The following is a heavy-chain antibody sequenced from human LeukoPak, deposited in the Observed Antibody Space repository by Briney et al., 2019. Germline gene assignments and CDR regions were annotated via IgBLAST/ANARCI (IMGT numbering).Heavy chain of an antibody. D-gene: IGHD1/OR15-1a*01. CDR1: GYTFSSYS. Sequence: PGGSLRLSCAASGYTFSSYSINWVRQAPGKGLEWVSSISVRSNYIYYADSVRGRFRISRDDARDSLHLQMNSLGAEDTAVYYCVRLRRNIWGQGTLVTVSS. CDR3: VRLRRNI. V-gene: IGHV3-21*01. CDR2: ISVRSNYI. J-gene: IGHJ4*02.